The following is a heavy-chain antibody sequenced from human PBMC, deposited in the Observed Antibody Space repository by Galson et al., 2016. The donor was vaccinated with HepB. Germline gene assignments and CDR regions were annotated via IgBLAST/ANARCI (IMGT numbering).Heavy chain of an antibody. V-gene: IGHV3-23*01. Sequence: SLRLSCAASGLAFSRYAMTWVRQAPGKGLEWVSTINNGGATYYGDSVKGRFIISRDNSKNTLYLQMNNLRAEDTAMYYCAKDDFWSGYSRSGLDYWGQGTPVTVSS. J-gene: IGHJ4*02. CDR2: INNGGAT. D-gene: IGHD3-3*01. CDR3: AKDDFWSGYSRSGLDY. CDR1: GLAFSRYA.